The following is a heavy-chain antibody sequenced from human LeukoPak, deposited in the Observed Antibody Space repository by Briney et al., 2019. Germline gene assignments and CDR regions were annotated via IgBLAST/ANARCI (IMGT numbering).Heavy chain of an antibody. CDR3: TTDNEYFDY. CDR1: GFTFSSYA. V-gene: IGHV3-15*01. CDR2: IKSKTDGGTT. D-gene: IGHD2-8*01. Sequence: RGCLRLSCAASGFTFSSYAMSWVRPAPGKGREWVGRIKSKTDGGTTDYAATVKGRFTISRDDSKNTLYLQMNSLKTEDTAVYYCTTDNEYFDYWGQGTLVTVSS. J-gene: IGHJ4*02.